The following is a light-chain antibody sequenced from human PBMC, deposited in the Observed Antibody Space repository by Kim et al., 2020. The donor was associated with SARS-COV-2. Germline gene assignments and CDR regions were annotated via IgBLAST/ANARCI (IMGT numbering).Light chain of an antibody. CDR3: QQYGSSLT. V-gene: IGKV4-1*01. CDR1: QTVLDTSTDKNY. Sequence: DIVMTQSPDSLAVSLGERATMNCRSTQTVLDTSTDKNYLAWYQQKPGQPPKLLIYWASTRESGVPDRFSGSGSETDFTLTISRLEPEDFAVYYCQQYGSSLTFGGGTKVDIK. J-gene: IGKJ4*01. CDR2: WAS.